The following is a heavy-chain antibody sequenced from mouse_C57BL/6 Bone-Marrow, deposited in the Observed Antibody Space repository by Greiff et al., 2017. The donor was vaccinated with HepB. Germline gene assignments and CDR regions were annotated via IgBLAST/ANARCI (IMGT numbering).Heavy chain of an antibody. CDR3: AKFQARSYYAMDY. Sequence: EVQLQQSGPELVKPGASVKISCKASGYSFTDYNMNWVKQSNGKSLEWIGVINPNYGTTSYNQKFKGKATLTVDQSSSTAYMQLNILTSEDSAVYYCAKFQARSYYAMDYWGQGTSVTVSS. J-gene: IGHJ4*01. CDR1: GYSFTDYN. V-gene: IGHV1-39*01. CDR2: INPNYGTT. D-gene: IGHD3-2*02.